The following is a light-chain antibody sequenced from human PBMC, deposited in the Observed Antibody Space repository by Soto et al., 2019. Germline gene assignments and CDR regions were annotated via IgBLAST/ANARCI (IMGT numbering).Light chain of an antibody. CDR2: DAS. J-gene: IGKJ2*01. CDR3: QQYGSSTYT. CDR1: QSISSW. V-gene: IGKV1-5*01. Sequence: DIQMTQSPSTLSASVGDRVTITCRASQSISSWLAWYQQKPGKAPKLLIYDASSLESGVPSRFSGSGSGTEFTLTISRLEPEDFAVYYCQQYGSSTYTFGQGTKVEIK.